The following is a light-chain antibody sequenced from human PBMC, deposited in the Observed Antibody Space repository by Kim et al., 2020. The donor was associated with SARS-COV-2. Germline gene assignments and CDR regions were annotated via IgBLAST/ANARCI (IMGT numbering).Light chain of an antibody. J-gene: IGLJ3*02. V-gene: IGLV6-57*01. CDR1: SGSISKY. CDR2: ELT. CDR3: KSYDSSSRNWV. Sequence: KTVSISCTPSSGSISKYVHGYQQRPGSSPATVIYELTQRPSGVPDRFSCSIDGSSSSASLTISGLKTEDEADYYCKSYDSSSRNWVFGGETQLTVL.